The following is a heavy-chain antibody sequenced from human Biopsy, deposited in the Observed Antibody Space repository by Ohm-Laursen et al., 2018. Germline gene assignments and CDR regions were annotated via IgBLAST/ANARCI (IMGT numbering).Heavy chain of an antibody. J-gene: IGHJ5*02. D-gene: IGHD3-10*01. V-gene: IGHV1-2*02. Sequence: VSSVKVSCKPSGHTLTGHYMHWVRQAPGQGPEWMGWMNPDSGGTKYAQKFQGRVTMTRDTSISTAYMELSSLRSDDTAVYYCARDSGDGSGNYGGCFDPWGQGTLVTVSS. CDR3: ARDSGDGSGNYGGCFDP. CDR1: GHTLTGHY. CDR2: MNPDSGGT.